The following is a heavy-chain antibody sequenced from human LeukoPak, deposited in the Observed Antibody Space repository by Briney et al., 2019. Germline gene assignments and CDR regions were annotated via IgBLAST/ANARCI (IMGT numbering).Heavy chain of an antibody. Sequence: SQTLSLTCTVSGGSISSGDYYWSWIRQPPGKGLEWIGYIYYSGSTYYNPSLKSRVTISVDTSKNQFSLKLSSVTAADTAVYYCAATYYYDSSGYPNFDYWGQGTLVTVSS. V-gene: IGHV4-30-4*08. CDR3: AATYYYDSSGYPNFDY. D-gene: IGHD3-22*01. J-gene: IGHJ4*02. CDR2: IYYSGST. CDR1: GGSISSGDYY.